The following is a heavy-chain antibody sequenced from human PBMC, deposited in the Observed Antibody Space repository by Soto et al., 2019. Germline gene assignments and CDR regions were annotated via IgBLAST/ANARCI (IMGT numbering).Heavy chain of an antibody. CDR2: INDSGGTT. D-gene: IGHD3-22*01. CDR1: GFTFRSYA. Sequence: VSLRLSCAASGFTFRSYALAWVRQPPGKGLEWVSTINDSGGTTYYADSVRGRFTVSRDNSKNTLYLQLSSLRADDTAVYYCARGFYYDSAGYHPFDYWGQGTLVTVSS. CDR3: ARGFYYDSAGYHPFDY. V-gene: IGHV3-23*01. J-gene: IGHJ4*02.